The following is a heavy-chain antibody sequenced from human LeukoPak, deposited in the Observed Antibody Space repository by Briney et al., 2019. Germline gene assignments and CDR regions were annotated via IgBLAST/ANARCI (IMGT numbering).Heavy chain of an antibody. J-gene: IGHJ5*02. CDR3: ARMDKVGASPFNWFDP. Sequence: GASVKVSCKASGYDFTKYAVQWVRQAPGQRLEWMGWIDAGNGRTKYSQDFQGRVTMTRDTSTSTAYMELSSLRSEDTAVYYCARMDKVGASPFNWFDPWGQGTLVTVSS. CDR1: GYDFTKYA. CDR2: IDAGNGRT. V-gene: IGHV1-3*03. D-gene: IGHD1-26*01.